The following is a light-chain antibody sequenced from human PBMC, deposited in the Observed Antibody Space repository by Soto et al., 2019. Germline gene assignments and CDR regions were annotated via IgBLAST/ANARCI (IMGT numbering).Light chain of an antibody. V-gene: IGKV3-20*01. CDR2: AAS. J-gene: IGKJ1*01. CDR1: QSVNSNY. Sequence: EIVLTQSPGTLSLSPGERATLSCRAGQSVNSNYLAWYQQRPGQAPRLLIYAASNRVTGIPDRFSGSGSGTDFTLTISRLEPEDFAVYYCHQYGSSVRTFGQGTKVELK. CDR3: HQYGSSVRT.